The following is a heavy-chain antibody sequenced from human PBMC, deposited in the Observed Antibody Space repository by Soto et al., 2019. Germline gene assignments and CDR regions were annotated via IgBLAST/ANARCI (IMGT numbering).Heavy chain of an antibody. CDR2: IIPIFGTA. J-gene: IGHJ4*02. CDR1: GGTFNNYA. V-gene: IGHV1-69*01. Sequence: QVQLVQSGAEVKKPGSSVKVSCKASGGTFNNYAISWVRQAPGQGLEWMGGIIPIFGTANYAQKFQGRVTITADESTSTAYMELRSLRSEDTAVYYCARGVHYDRSGYYLADNWGQGTLVTVSS. CDR3: ARGVHYDRSGYYLADN. D-gene: IGHD3-22*01.